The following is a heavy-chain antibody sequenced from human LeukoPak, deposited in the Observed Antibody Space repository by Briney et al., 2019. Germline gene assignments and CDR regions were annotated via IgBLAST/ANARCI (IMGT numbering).Heavy chain of an antibody. CDR2: IYPGDCNT. Sequence: GESLKISCKGSGYSFTSYWIGWVRQMPGKGLEWMGVIYPGDCNTRYSPSFQGQVTISADKSITTAYLQWSSLKASDTAMYCCARLGYGGNSPVDHYYYMDVWGKGTTVTVSS. D-gene: IGHD4-23*01. V-gene: IGHV5-51*01. CDR1: GYSFTSYW. J-gene: IGHJ6*03. CDR3: ARLGYGGNSPVDHYYYMDV.